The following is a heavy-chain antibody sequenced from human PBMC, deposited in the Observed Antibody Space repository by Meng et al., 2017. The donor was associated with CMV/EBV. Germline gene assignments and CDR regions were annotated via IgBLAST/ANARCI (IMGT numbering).Heavy chain of an antibody. CDR3: ANYCSSTSCYTRSDY. CDR2: IRYDGSNK. CDR1: GFTFSSYG. V-gene: IGHV3-30*02. Sequence: GGSLRLSCAASGFTFSSYGMHWVRQAPGKGLEWVAFIRYDGSNKCYADSVKGRFTISRDNSKNTLYLQMNSLRAEDTAVYYCANYCSSTSCYTRSDYWGQGTLVTVSS. J-gene: IGHJ4*02. D-gene: IGHD2-2*02.